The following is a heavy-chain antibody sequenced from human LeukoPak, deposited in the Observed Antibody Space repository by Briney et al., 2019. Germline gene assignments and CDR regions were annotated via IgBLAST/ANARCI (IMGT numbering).Heavy chain of an antibody. Sequence: GGTLRLSCAASGFTFSSYAMSWVRQAPGKGLEWVSAISGSGGSTYYADSVKGRFTISRDNSKNTLYLQMNSLRAEDTAVYYCAKDHEYSYVEDAFDIWGQGTMVTVSS. D-gene: IGHD5-18*01. V-gene: IGHV3-23*01. J-gene: IGHJ3*02. CDR1: GFTFSSYA. CDR3: AKDHEYSYVEDAFDI. CDR2: ISGSGGST.